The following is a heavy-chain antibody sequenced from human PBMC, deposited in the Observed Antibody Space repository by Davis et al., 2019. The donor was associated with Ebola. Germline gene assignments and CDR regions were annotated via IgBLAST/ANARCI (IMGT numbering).Heavy chain of an antibody. CDR1: GYTFTSYG. V-gene: IGHV1-18*04. J-gene: IGHJ6*02. Sequence: ASVKVSCKASGYTFTSYGIIWVRQAPGQGLEWLGWISAYNGNTNYAPKLQGRVTMTTDTSTSTAYMKLRSLRSDDTAVYYCARDQRFYYDSLTGTFGMDVWGQGTTVTVSS. D-gene: IGHD3-9*01. CDR3: ARDQRFYYDSLTGTFGMDV. CDR2: ISAYNGNT.